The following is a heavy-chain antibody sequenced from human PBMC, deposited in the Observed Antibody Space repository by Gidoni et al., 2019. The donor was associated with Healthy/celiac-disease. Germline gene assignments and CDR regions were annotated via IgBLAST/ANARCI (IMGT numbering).Heavy chain of an antibody. D-gene: IGHD3-10*01. Sequence: QVQLVQSGAEVKKPGASVKVSCQASRYTFTGYYMHGVRQAPVQGLEWMGWINPNSGGTNYAEKFQGRVTMTRDTSISTAYMELSRLRSDDTAVYYCARGLWFGELLWGQGTLVTVSS. CDR2: INPNSGGT. V-gene: IGHV1-2*02. J-gene: IGHJ4*02. CDR1: RYTFTGYY. CDR3: ARGLWFGELL.